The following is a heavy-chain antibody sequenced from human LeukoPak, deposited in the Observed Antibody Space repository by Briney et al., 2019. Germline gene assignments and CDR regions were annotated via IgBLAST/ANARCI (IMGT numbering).Heavy chain of an antibody. CDR2: IIGSSSYI. CDR3: ASGDYGDYAIY. D-gene: IGHD4-17*01. Sequence: VGSLRLSCAASGFTFSSYSMNWVRQAPGKGLEWVSSIIGSSSYIYYADSVKGRFTISRDNAKNSLYLQMNSLRAEDTAVYYCASGDYGDYAIYWGQGTLVTVSS. CDR1: GFTFSSYS. J-gene: IGHJ4*02. V-gene: IGHV3-21*01.